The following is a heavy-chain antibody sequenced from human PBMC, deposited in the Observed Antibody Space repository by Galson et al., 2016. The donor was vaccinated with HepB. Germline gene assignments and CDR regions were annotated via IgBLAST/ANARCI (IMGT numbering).Heavy chain of an antibody. CDR3: ARNRGYSGYDAFDI. J-gene: IGHJ3*02. Sequence: SLRLSCAASGFTFSSFHMNWVRQAPGRGLEWVSSISSSSTYIEYADSVKGRFTISRDNAKNSVYLHMNSLRAEDTAVYYCARNRGYSGYDAFDIWGQGTMVTVSS. CDR1: GFTFSSFH. D-gene: IGHD5-12*01. V-gene: IGHV3-21*04. CDR2: ISSSSTYI.